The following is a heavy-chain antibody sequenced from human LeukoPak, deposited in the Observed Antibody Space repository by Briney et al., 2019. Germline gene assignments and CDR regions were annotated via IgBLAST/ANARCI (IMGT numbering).Heavy chain of an antibody. CDR1: GFTFSSYW. CDR2: IKQDGSEK. V-gene: IGHV3-7*01. Sequence: GGSLRLSCAASGFTFSSYWMSWVRQAPGKGLEWVANIKQDGSEKYYVDSVKGRFTISRDNAKNSLYLQMNSLRAEDTAVYYCAREGTGYYHNWFDPWGQGTLVTASS. D-gene: IGHD3/OR15-3a*01. CDR3: AREGTGYYHNWFDP. J-gene: IGHJ5*02.